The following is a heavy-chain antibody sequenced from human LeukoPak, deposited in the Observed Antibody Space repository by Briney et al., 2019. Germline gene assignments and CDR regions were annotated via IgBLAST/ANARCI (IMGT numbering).Heavy chain of an antibody. V-gene: IGHV1-2*02. J-gene: IGHJ4*02. CDR3: ATDRGDHRVVVPAALDF. CDR2: INPDTGGA. Sequence: ASVKVSCKASGYSFSGYCTHWVRQAPGQELEWMGWINPDTGGATYSQKFQGRVSMTRDASISTAFMELHGLRSDDTAVYFCATDRGDHRVVVPAALDFWGQGTLVAVSS. CDR1: GYSFSGYC. D-gene: IGHD2-2*01.